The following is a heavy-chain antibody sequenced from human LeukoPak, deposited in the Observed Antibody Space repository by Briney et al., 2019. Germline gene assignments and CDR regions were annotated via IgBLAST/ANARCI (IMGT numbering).Heavy chain of an antibody. V-gene: IGHV4-4*07. CDR3: ARWGYCSGGSCWGFDY. Sequence: PSETLSLTCTVSGGSVSSYYWSWIRQPAGKGLEWIGRIYTSGGTNYNPSLKSRVTMSVDTSKNQFSLKLSSVPAADTAVYYCARWGYCSGGSCWGFDYWGQGTLVTVSS. CDR1: GGSVSSYY. J-gene: IGHJ4*02. CDR2: IYTSGGT. D-gene: IGHD2-15*01.